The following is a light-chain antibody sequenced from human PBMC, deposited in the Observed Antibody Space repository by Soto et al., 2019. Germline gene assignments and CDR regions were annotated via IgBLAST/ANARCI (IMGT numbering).Light chain of an antibody. Sequence: QAVVTQEPSLTVSPGGTVTLTCGSNTGAVTSGHYPYWFQQKPGQAPRTLIYDTDNKHSWTPARFSGSLLGGKAALTLSGAQPEDEAEYYRLLSYSGAPTFGGGTKHTVL. CDR2: DTD. CDR3: LLSYSGAPT. V-gene: IGLV7-46*01. CDR1: TGAVTSGHY. J-gene: IGLJ2*01.